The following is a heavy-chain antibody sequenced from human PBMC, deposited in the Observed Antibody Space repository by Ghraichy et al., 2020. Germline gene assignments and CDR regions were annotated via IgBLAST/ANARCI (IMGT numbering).Heavy chain of an antibody. D-gene: IGHD2-2*01. CDR1: GGSISSSSDY. CDR3: ARREGRTSRTLYYYMDV. CDR2: FYYSGST. Sequence: SETLSLTCTVSGGSISSSSDYWGWIRQPPGKGLEWIGSFYYSGSTYYNPSIKSRVTISVDTSKNQFSLRLNSVTAADTAVYYCARREGRTSRTLYYYMDVWGKGTTVTVSS. J-gene: IGHJ6*03. V-gene: IGHV4-39*01.